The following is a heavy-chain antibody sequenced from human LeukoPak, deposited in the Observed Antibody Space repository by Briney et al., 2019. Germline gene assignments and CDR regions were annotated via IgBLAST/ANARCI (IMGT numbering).Heavy chain of an antibody. CDR1: GVRVTGNY. J-gene: IGHJ4*02. V-gene: IGHV3-53*05. D-gene: IGHD5-18*01. CDR3: AKSYSVSDHYFDS. Sequence: PGGSFTLARAPSGVRVTGNYMNGVRQPPGKALEWVSTIYSGGSTYYAESVKGRFTFSRDNSKNTVYLHMNSLRVDDTAVYHCAKSYSVSDHYFDSWGQGTRVIVSS. CDR2: IYSGGST.